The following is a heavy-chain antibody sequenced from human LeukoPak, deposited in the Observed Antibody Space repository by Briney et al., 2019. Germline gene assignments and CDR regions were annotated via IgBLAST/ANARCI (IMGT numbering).Heavy chain of an antibody. Sequence: PGGSLRLSCAASGFTISSYAMSWVRQTPGKGLEWASGISDSGGNTYYADSVKGRFTISRDNSKNTLYLQMNSLRAEDTAVYYCALEKDDSRDYWGQGTLVTVSS. V-gene: IGHV3-23*01. J-gene: IGHJ4*02. CDR1: GFTISSYA. CDR2: ISDSGGNT. D-gene: IGHD3-22*01. CDR3: ALEKDDSRDY.